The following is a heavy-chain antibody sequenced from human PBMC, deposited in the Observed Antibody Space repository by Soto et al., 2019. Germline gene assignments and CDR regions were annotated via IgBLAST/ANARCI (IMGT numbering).Heavy chain of an antibody. CDR1: GGSISSYY. Sequence: SSETLSLTCTVSGGSISSYYWSWIRQPPGKGLEWIGYIYYSGSTNYNPSLKSRVTISVDTSKNQFSLKLSSVTAADTAVYYCARDLGYCSGGSCDAFDIWGQGTMVTVSS. V-gene: IGHV4-59*08. J-gene: IGHJ3*02. CDR3: ARDLGYCSGGSCDAFDI. CDR2: IYYSGST. D-gene: IGHD2-15*01.